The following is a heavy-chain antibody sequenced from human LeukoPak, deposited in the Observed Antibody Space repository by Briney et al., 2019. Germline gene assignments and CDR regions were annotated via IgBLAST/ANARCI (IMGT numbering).Heavy chain of an antibody. Sequence: GGSLRLSCAVSGFTFSSYAISWVRQAPGKGLEWVSAISGSGGSTYYADSVKGRFTISRDNAKNSLYLQMNSLRAEDTAVYYCARVGPGRTVTYDYWGQGTLVTVSS. CDR2: ISGSGGST. V-gene: IGHV3-23*01. CDR1: GFTFSSYA. CDR3: ARVGPGRTVTYDY. J-gene: IGHJ4*02. D-gene: IGHD3-10*01.